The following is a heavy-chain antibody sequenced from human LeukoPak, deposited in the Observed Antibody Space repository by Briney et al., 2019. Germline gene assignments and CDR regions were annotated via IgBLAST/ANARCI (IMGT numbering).Heavy chain of an antibody. V-gene: IGHV1-46*01. Sequence: ASVKVSCKASGYTFTSYYMHWVRQAPGQGLEWMGIINPSGGSTSYAQKFQGRVTMTRDMSTSTVYMELSSLRSEDTAVYYCARDQWSNYYYYCYMDVWGKGTTVTVSS. CDR3: ARDQWSNYYYYCYMDV. CDR2: INPSGGST. J-gene: IGHJ6*03. CDR1: GYTFTSYY. D-gene: IGHD2-15*01.